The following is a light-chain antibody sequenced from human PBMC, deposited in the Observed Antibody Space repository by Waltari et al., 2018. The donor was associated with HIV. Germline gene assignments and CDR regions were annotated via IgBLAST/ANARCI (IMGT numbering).Light chain of an antibody. Sequence: IQLPQSPSSLFAYVAERATITCRASHNINNWLAWYQQKPGENPKFLIYKASTLENGVPSRFSGSGCGTEFSLTISGLQHEDFAIYYCQQYNSYPVTFGRGT. CDR2: KAS. CDR1: HNINNW. V-gene: IGKV1-5*03. J-gene: IGKJ2*01. CDR3: QQYNSYPVT.